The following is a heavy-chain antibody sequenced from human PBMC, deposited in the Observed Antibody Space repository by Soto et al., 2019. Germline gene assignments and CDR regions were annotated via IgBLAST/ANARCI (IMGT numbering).Heavy chain of an antibody. V-gene: IGHV4-59*01. CDR2: IYYNGDT. CDR1: GGSISKYY. Sequence: SETLSLTCTVSGGSISKYYWAWIRQPPGKGLEWIGYIYYNGDTDYSPSLKSRVTISVDTSKNQFSLKLSSVTAADTAVYYCARDQGSSWPYYYYGMDVWGQGTTVTVSS. J-gene: IGHJ6*02. CDR3: ARDQGSSWPYYYYGMDV. D-gene: IGHD6-13*01.